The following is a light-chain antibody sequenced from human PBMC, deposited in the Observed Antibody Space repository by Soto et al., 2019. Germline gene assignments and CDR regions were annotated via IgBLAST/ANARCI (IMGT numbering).Light chain of an antibody. V-gene: IGLV2-14*01. CDR3: SSFTSSKTWV. CDR2: EVA. J-gene: IGLJ3*02. Sequence: QSALTQPASVSASPGQSITISCTGTSSDVGAYNYVSWFQQHPGKAPKVMIYEVANRPSGVSNRFSGSKSGNTASLTISGPQTEDEGDYYCSSFTSSKTWVFGGGTKVTVL. CDR1: SSDVGAYNY.